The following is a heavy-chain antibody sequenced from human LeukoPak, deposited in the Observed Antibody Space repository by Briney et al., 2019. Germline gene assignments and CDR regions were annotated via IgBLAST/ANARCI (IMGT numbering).Heavy chain of an antibody. V-gene: IGHV3-23*01. Sequence: GGSLRLSCAASGFTFSSYAMSWVRQAPGKGLEWVSTISGSGGSTYYADSVKGRFTISRDNSKNTLYVQMNSLGAEDTAVYYCAKSKNYDILTGYYGFTLDYWGQGTLVTVSS. CDR2: ISGSGGST. CDR1: GFTFSSYA. J-gene: IGHJ4*02. D-gene: IGHD3-9*01. CDR3: AKSKNYDILTGYYGFTLDY.